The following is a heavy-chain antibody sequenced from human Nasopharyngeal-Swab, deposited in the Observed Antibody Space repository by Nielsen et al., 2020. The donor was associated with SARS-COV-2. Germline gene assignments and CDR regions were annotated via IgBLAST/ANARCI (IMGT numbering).Heavy chain of an antibody. D-gene: IGHD3-3*02. CDR1: GGSISSGGYY. J-gene: IGHJ2*01. CDR2: TYYSGST. V-gene: IGHV4-31*03. Sequence: SETLSLTCTVSGGSISSGGYYWSWIRQHPGKGLEWIGYTYYSGSTYYNPSLKSRVTISVDTSKNQFSLKLSSVTAADTAVYYCARTFSRSYWYFDLWGRGTLVTVSS. CDR3: ARTFSRSYWYFDL.